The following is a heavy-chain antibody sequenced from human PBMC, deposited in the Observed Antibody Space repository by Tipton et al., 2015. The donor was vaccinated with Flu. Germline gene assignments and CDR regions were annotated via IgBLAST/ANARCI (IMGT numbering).Heavy chain of an antibody. CDR1: GFTFSNYW. D-gene: IGHD2-21*01. Sequence: SLRLSCAASGFTFSNYWMTWVRQAPGKGLEWVANIKQDGSVKYYVDSVKGRFTNSRDNAKNSLYLQMNSLRAEDTAVYYCARQIGGGDCYWGQGPLVTVSS. CDR2: IKQDGSVK. V-gene: IGHV3-7*03. J-gene: IGHJ4*02. CDR3: ARQIGGGDCY.